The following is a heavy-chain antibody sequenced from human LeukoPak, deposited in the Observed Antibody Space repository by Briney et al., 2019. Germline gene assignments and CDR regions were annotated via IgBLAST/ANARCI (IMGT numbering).Heavy chain of an antibody. CDR2: ISWNSGSI. Sequence: PGGSLRLSCAASGFTFDDYAMHWVRQAPGKGLEWVSGISWNSGSIGYADSVKGRFTISRDNAKNSLYLQMNSLRAEDMALYYCAKSPYDFWSGYSALDYWGQGTLVTVSS. CDR1: GFTFDDYA. J-gene: IGHJ4*02. CDR3: AKSPYDFWSGYSALDY. D-gene: IGHD3-3*01. V-gene: IGHV3-9*03.